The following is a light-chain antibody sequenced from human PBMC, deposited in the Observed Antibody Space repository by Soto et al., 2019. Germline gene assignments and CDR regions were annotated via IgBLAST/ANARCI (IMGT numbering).Light chain of an antibody. CDR2: DAS. Sequence: EIFLTQSRDTLSLSPGERATLSCRASQSVTNYIAWYQQRPGQAPRLLIYDASNRATGVPARFSGSGSGTDFTLTISDLEPADFGLYYCQQRLNWPPGFGQGTKWIS. J-gene: IGKJ1*01. V-gene: IGKV3-11*01. CDR3: QQRLNWPPG. CDR1: QSVTNY.